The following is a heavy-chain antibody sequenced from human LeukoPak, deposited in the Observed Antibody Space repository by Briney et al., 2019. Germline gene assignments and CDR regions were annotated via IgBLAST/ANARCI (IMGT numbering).Heavy chain of an antibody. J-gene: IGHJ6*02. CDR3: ARDPERFYGSGSPHYYYGMDV. CDR1: GFTFSSYW. D-gene: IGHD3-10*01. V-gene: IGHV3-74*01. CDR2: INSDGSST. Sequence: PGGSLRLSCAASGFTFSSYWMHWVRQAPGKGLVWVSRINSDGSSTSYADSVKGRFTISRDNAKNTLYLQMNSLRAEDTAVYYCARDPERFYGSGSPHYYYGMDVWGQGTTVTVSS.